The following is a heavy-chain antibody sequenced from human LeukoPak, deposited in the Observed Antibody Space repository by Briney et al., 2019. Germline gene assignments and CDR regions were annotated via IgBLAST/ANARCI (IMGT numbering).Heavy chain of an antibody. Sequence: GGSLRLSCAASGFTFSNYAMSWVRQAPGKGLEWDSAITGSGGNTYYADSVKGRFTISRDNSKNTVFLQMNSLRAEDTAVYYCAKWGDYDVLTGYYVSDYWGQGTLVTVSS. CDR3: AKWGDYDVLTGYYVSDY. V-gene: IGHV3-23*01. CDR1: GFTFSNYA. CDR2: ITGSGGNT. J-gene: IGHJ4*02. D-gene: IGHD3-9*01.